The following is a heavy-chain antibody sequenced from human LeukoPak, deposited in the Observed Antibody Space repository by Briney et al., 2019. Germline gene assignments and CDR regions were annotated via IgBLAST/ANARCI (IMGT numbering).Heavy chain of an antibody. CDR2: ISAYNGNT. CDR1: GYTFTSYG. V-gene: IGHV1-18*01. Sequence: ASVKVSCKASGYTFTSYGISWVRQAPGQGLEWMGWISAYNGNTNYAQKLQGRVTMTTDTSTSTAYMELRSLRSDDTAVYYCARAYRVEDDSSGYSSTFDYWGQGTLVTVSS. CDR3: ARAYRVEDDSSGYSSTFDY. D-gene: IGHD3-22*01. J-gene: IGHJ4*02.